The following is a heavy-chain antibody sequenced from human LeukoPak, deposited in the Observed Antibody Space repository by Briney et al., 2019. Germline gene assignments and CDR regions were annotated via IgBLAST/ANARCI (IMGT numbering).Heavy chain of an antibody. D-gene: IGHD1-26*01. Sequence: ASVKVSCKASGYTFTSYDINWVRQATGQGLEWMGWMNPNSGNTGYAQKFQGRVTKTRNTSISTAYMELSSLRSEDTAVYYCARARIVGATTEEDYWGQGTLVTVSS. J-gene: IGHJ4*02. V-gene: IGHV1-8*01. CDR3: ARARIVGATTEEDY. CDR1: GYTFTSYD. CDR2: MNPNSGNT.